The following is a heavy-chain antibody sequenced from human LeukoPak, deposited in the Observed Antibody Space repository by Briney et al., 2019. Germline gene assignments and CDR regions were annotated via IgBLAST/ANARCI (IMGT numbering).Heavy chain of an antibody. D-gene: IGHD6-13*01. CDR3: AKVPGNIAAAGPFDY. CDR2: ISYDGSNK. Sequence: PGGSLRLSCAASGFTFSSYGMHWVRQAPGKGLEWVAVISYDGSNKYYADSVKGRFTISRDNSKNTLYLQMNSLRAEDTAVYYCAKVPGNIAAAGPFDYWGQGTLVTVSS. V-gene: IGHV3-30*18. J-gene: IGHJ4*02. CDR1: GFTFSSYG.